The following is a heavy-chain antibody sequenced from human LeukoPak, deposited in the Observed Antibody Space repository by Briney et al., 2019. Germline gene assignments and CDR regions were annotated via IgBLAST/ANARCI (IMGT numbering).Heavy chain of an antibody. J-gene: IGHJ6*03. CDR1: GGSFSNYY. CDR3: PRRWNYGRNYYIYA. CDR2: INDSGRT. D-gene: IGHD1-7*01. V-gene: IGHV4-34*01. Sequence: PSETLSLTCAVYGGSFSNYYCSWIRQPPGRGLEWIGEINDSGRTNYNPSLMSRVTVSVDTSKNQFSLRLTSVTATDTAVYYCPRRWNYGRNYYIYACVDGATVSVSS.